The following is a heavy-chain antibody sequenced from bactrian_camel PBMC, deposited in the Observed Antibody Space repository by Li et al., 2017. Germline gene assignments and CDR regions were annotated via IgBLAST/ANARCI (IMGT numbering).Heavy chain of an antibody. V-gene: IGHV3S53*01. CDR3: AARGPYCYTNLSVRDFTY. D-gene: IGHD2*01. Sequence: VQLVESGGGEVQAGGSLTLSCTIAPINADAHCMGWFRQAPGKEHEGVAAIDRNGHPTYTYFVKDRFTISKDNVKNTLYLDMNILRPEDTAMYYCAARGPYCYTNLSVRDFTYWGQGTQVTVSS. J-gene: IGHJ4*01. CDR2: IDRNGHP. CDR1: PINADAHC.